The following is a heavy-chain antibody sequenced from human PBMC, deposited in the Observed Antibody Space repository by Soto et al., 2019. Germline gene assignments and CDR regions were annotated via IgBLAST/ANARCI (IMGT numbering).Heavy chain of an antibody. V-gene: IGHV3-48*03. CDR3: ARDKDWAFDY. D-gene: IGHD3-9*01. Sequence: SMKGRFTVSRDNTQNSLFLLMNSLRAEDTAIYYCARDKDWAFDYWGQGTLVTVPS. J-gene: IGHJ4*02.